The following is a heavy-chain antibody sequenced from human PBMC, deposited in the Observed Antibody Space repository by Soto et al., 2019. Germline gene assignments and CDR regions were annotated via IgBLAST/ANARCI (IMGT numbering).Heavy chain of an antibody. CDR1: GGSFSGYY. CDR2: INHSGST. J-gene: IGHJ6*02. D-gene: IGHD3-10*01. CDR3: AKYYYGSRSYYYYGMDV. Sequence: PSETLSLTCAVYGGSFSGYYWSWIRQPPGKGLEWIGEINHSGSTNYNPSLKSRVTISVDTSKNQFSLKLSSVTAADTAVYYCAKYYYGSRSYYYYGMDVWGQETTVTVS. V-gene: IGHV4-34*01.